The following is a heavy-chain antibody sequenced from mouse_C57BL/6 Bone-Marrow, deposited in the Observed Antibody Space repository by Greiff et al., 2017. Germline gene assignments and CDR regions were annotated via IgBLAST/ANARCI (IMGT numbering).Heavy chain of an antibody. CDR2: IDPSDSYT. Sequence: QVQLQQPGAELVMPGASVKLSCKASGYTFTSYWMHWVKQRPGQGLDWIGEIDPSDSYTNYNQKFKGKSTLTVDKSSSTAYMQLSSLTSEDSAVYYCANLLAYWGQGTLVTVSA. CDR3: ANLLAY. V-gene: IGHV1-69*01. CDR1: GYTFTSYW. J-gene: IGHJ3*01.